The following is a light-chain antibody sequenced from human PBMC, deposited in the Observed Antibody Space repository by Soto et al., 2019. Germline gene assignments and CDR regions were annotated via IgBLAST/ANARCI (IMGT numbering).Light chain of an antibody. Sequence: QSALTQPASVSGSPGQSITISCTGTSSDVGGYNYVSWYQQHPGKAPKLMIYDVSNRPSGVSTRFSGSKSGNTASLTISGLQDEDEEDYYLSSSTSSSTLEVFGGGTKLTVL. CDR2: DVS. J-gene: IGLJ3*02. CDR1: SSDVGGYNY. V-gene: IGLV2-14*01. CDR3: SSSTSSSTLEV.